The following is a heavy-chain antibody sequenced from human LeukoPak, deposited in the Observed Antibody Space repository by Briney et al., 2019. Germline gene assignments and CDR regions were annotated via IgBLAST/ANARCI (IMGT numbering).Heavy chain of an antibody. D-gene: IGHD6-19*01. J-gene: IGHJ4*02. CDR1: GFTFSSYA. CDR3: ARDEGVYAAVAGRGIFNY. V-gene: IGHV3-21*01. Sequence: PGGSLRLSCAASGFTFSSYAMSWVRQAPGKGLEWVSSISSSSSYIYYADSVKGRFTISRDNAKNSLYLQMNSLRAEDTAVYYCARDEGVYAAVAGRGIFNYWGQGTLVTVSS. CDR2: ISSSSSYI.